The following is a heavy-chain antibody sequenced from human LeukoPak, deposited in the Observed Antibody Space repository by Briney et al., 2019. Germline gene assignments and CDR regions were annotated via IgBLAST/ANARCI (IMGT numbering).Heavy chain of an antibody. J-gene: IGHJ5*02. D-gene: IGHD6-19*01. V-gene: IGHV3-9*01. CDR2: ISWNSGSI. CDR3: AKVQGSGWYGWFDP. CDR1: GFTFDDYA. Sequence: PGGSLRLSCAASGFTFDDYAMHWVRQAPGKGLEWVSGISWNSGSIGYADSVKGRFTISRDNAKNSLYLQMNSLRAEDTALYYCAKVQGSGWYGWFDPWGQGTLATVSS.